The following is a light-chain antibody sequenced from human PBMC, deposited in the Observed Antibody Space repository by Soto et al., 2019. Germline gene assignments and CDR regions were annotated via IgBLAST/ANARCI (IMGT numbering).Light chain of an antibody. CDR3: QERSNWPIT. CDR2: DAS. CDR1: QSVSSY. V-gene: IGKV3-11*01. Sequence: EIVLTQSPATLPLSPGERATLSCRASQSVSSYLAWYQQKPGQAPRLLIYDASNMATGIPARFSGSGSGTDFTLTISSLEPEGCAVYYCQERSNWPITFGQGTRLEIK. J-gene: IGKJ5*01.